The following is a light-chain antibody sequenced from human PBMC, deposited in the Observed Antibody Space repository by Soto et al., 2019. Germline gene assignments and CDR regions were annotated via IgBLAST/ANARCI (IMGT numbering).Light chain of an antibody. Sequence: DIQMTQSPSSVSASVGDRVTLTCRATQGLSDLLAWYQQKPGKAPTLLISVTSRLHSGIPSRFSGSASGTDFTLTIDRLQHEYLATYYCQQGHNWPLTFGQGTRLEIK. V-gene: IGKV1-12*01. CDR3: QQGHNWPLT. CDR2: VTS. CDR1: QGLSDL. J-gene: IGKJ5*01.